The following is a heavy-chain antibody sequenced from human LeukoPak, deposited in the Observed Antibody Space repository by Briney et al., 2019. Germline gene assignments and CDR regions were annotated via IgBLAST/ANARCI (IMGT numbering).Heavy chain of an antibody. V-gene: IGHV6-1*01. CDR2: TYYRSKWYN. CDR1: GDSVSINSAA. Sequence: SQTLSLTFAISGDSVSINSAAWNWIRQSPSRGLEWLGSTYYRSKWYNDYAVSVKSRITINPDTSKNQFSLQLNSVTPEDTAVYYCAREGSRDSSSWYWFDPWGQGTLVTVSS. D-gene: IGHD6-13*01. CDR3: AREGSRDSSSWYWFDP. J-gene: IGHJ5*02.